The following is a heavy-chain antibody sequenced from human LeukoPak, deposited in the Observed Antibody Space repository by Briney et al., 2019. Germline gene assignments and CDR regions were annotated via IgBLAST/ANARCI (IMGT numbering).Heavy chain of an antibody. D-gene: IGHD3-10*01. J-gene: IGHJ4*02. CDR1: GFTFSSYG. Sequence: PGGSLRLSCAASGFTFSSYGMHWVRQAPGKGLEWVAVISYDGSNKYYADSVKGRFTISRDNSKNTLYLQMNSLRAEDTAVYYCAKGKYPVAGGSGSYFDYWGQGTLVTVSS. V-gene: IGHV3-30*18. CDR2: ISYDGSNK. CDR3: AKGKYPVAGGSGSYFDY.